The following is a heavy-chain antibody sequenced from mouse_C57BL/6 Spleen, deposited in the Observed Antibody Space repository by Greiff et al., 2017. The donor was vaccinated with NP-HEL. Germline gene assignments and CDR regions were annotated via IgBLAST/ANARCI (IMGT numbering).Heavy chain of an antibody. CDR2: IYPGGGYT. Sequence: QVQLQQSGPELVKPGASVKLSCKASGYTFTNYWIGWAKQRPGHGLEWIGDIYPGGGYTNYNEKFKGKATLTADKSSSTAYMQFSSLTSEDSAIYYCARGDGYYYYFDYWGQGTTLTVSS. CDR3: ARGDGYYYYFDY. V-gene: IGHV1-63*01. D-gene: IGHD2-3*01. J-gene: IGHJ2*01. CDR1: GYTFTNYW.